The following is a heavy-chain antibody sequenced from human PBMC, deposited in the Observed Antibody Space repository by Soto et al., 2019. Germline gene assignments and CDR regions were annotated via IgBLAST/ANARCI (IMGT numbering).Heavy chain of an antibody. CDR3: ARQGSNEYYYDGMEV. Sequence: QVQLVQSGVEVKKPGSSMKVSCKASGGTFSSYAINWVRQAPGQGLEWMGGIIRIFGTPDYAQRFQGRVTITADESTSTAYMELSSLRSEDTAVYYCARQGSNEYYYDGMEVWGQGTTVTVSS. CDR2: IIRIFGTP. D-gene: IGHD3-10*01. CDR1: GGTFSSYA. J-gene: IGHJ6*02. V-gene: IGHV1-69*12.